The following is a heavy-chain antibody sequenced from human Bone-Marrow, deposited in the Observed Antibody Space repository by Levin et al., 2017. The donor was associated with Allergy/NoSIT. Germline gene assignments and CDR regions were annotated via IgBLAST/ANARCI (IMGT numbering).Heavy chain of an antibody. V-gene: IGHV3-30*18. CDR3: AKGPCSTSCYADY. J-gene: IGHJ4*02. CDR1: GFTFSSSG. CDR2: ISYDGSNK. D-gene: IGHD2-2*01. Sequence: LSLTCAASGFTFSSSGMHWVRPAPGKGLEWVAVISYDGSNKYYADSVKGRFTISRDNSKNTLYLQMNSLRAEDTAVYYCAKGPCSTSCYADYWGQGTLVTVSS.